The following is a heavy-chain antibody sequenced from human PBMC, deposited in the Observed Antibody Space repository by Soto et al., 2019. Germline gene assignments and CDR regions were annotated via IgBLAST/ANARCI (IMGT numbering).Heavy chain of an antibody. CDR2: IIPIFGIP. CDR1: GFTFTSYD. V-gene: IGHV1-69*13. CDR3: AREDRDRETGLVPAAIDGMDV. J-gene: IGHJ6*02. D-gene: IGHD2-2*01. Sequence: SVKVSCKASGFTFTSYDINWVRQATGHGLEWIGRIIPIFGIPTYAQKFQGRVTFTADESTSTAYMELSSLRSDDTAVYYCAREDRDRETGLVPAAIDGMDVWGQGTTVTVSS.